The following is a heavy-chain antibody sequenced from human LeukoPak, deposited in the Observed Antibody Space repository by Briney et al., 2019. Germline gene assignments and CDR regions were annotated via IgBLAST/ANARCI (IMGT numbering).Heavy chain of an antibody. CDR2: ISAYNGNT. CDR3: ARDRPFSGSYAYPEY. CDR1: GYTFTSYG. D-gene: IGHD1-26*01. Sequence: ASVKVSCKASGYTFTSYGISWVRQAPGQGLEWMGWISAYNGNTNYAQKLQGRVTMTTDTSTSTAYMELRSLRSDDTAVYYCARDRPFSGSYAYPEYWGQGTLVTVSS. J-gene: IGHJ4*02. V-gene: IGHV1-18*01.